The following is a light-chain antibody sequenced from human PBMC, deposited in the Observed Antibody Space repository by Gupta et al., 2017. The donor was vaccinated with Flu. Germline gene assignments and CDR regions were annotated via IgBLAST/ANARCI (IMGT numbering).Light chain of an antibody. V-gene: IGLV2-11*01. CDR3: CSYAGTYSFWV. CDR1: SSDVGGHDY. J-gene: IGLJ3*02. Sequence: QSALTQPHSVSGSPGQSVTISCTGTSSDVGGHDYVSWYQQHPGKAPKLMIYDVNKRPSGVPDRFSGSKSGNTASLTISGLQAADEADYYCCSYAGTYSFWVFRGGTNLAVL. CDR2: DVN.